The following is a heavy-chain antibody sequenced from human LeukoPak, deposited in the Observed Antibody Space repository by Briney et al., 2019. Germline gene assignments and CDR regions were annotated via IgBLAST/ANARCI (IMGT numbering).Heavy chain of an antibody. J-gene: IGHJ4*02. CDR2: IYNSGAT. CDR1: GGSISNTTYY. D-gene: IGHD5-24*01. V-gene: IGHV4-39*01. CDR3: ARHRSKWLQSSFDY. Sequence: SETLSLTCTVSGGSISNTTYYWGWIRQPPGKELEWVGSIYNSGATFYDPSLKSRVTISVDTSKNQFSLKLNSVTAADTAVYYCARHRSKWLQSSFDYWGQGTLVTVSS.